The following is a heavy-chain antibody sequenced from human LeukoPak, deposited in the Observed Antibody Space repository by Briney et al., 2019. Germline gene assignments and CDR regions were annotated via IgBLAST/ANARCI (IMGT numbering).Heavy chain of an antibody. D-gene: IGHD2-15*01. V-gene: IGHV3-23*01. CDR2: ISHSGATT. J-gene: IGHJ3*02. CDR3: AKAQLQYCSGGSCFDAFDI. Sequence: GGSLRLSCASSGFTFSNYAMSWVRQAPCKGLEWVSAISHSGATTYYADSVKGRFTISRDNSKNTLYLQMNSLRAEDTAVYYCAKAQLQYCSGGSCFDAFDIWGQGTMVTVSS. CDR1: GFTFSNYA.